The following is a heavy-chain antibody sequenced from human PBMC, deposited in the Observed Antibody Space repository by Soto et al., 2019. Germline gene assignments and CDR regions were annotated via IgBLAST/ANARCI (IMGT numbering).Heavy chain of an antibody. D-gene: IGHD5-18*01. CDR2: IIPIFGTA. V-gene: IGHV1-69*05. J-gene: IGHJ4*02. CDR3: ARVMPGHIDGYEVSTVGPVDY. CDR1: GGTFSSYA. Sequence: QVQLVQSGAEVKKPGSSVKVSCKASGGTFSSYAISWVRQAPGQGLEWMGGIIPIFGTANYAQKFQGRVTITPDESTSTAYMELSSRRSEDTSVYYFARVMPGHIDGYEVSTVGPVDYWGQGTLVTVSS.